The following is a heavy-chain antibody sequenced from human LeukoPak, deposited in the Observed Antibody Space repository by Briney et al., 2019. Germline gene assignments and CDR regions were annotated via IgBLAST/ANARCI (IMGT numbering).Heavy chain of an antibody. CDR3: AKDRNYYDSSGYYYVFDY. V-gene: IGHV3-30-3*01. CDR2: ISYDGSNK. D-gene: IGHD3-22*01. J-gene: IGHJ4*02. Sequence: GRPLRLSCAASGFTFSSYAMHWVRQAPGKGLEWVAVISYDGSNKYYADSVKGRFTISRDNSKNTLYLQMNSLRAEDTAVYYCAKDRNYYDSSGYYYVFDYWGQGTLVTVSS. CDR1: GFTFSSYA.